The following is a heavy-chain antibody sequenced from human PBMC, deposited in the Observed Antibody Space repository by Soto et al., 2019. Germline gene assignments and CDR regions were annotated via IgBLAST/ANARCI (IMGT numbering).Heavy chain of an antibody. CDR1: GFTFSSYG. CDR3: ARERGGRGWHPYY. CDR2: IWHDGSNK. D-gene: IGHD6-19*01. V-gene: IGHV3-33*01. Sequence: QVQLVESGGGVVQPGRSLRLSCAASGFTFSSYGMHWVRQAPGKGLEWVAVIWHDGSNKYYADSVKGRFTISRDNSKNTLYVHMNSLRAEDRAVYYCARERGGRGWHPYYWGQGTLVTVSS. J-gene: IGHJ4*02.